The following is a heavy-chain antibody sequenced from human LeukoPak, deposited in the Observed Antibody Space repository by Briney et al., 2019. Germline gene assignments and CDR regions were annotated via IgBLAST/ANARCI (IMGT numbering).Heavy chain of an antibody. CDR3: ARDPFYYDILTGYYAY. CDR2: ISSSSSYI. V-gene: IGHV3-21*01. CDR1: GFTFSSYS. D-gene: IGHD3-9*01. J-gene: IGHJ4*02. Sequence: GGSLRLSCAASGFTFSSYSMHWVRQAPGKGLEGVSSISSSSSYIYYADQEEGRFTITRDNAKNSLYLQMSSLRAEDTAVYYCARDPFYYDILTGYYAYWGQGTLVTVSS.